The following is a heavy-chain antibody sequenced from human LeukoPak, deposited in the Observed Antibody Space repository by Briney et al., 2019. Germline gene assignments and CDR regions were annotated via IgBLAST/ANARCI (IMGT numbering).Heavy chain of an antibody. V-gene: IGHV3-23*01. J-gene: IGHJ4*02. CDR1: GFTFSSYA. D-gene: IGHD5-18*01. CDR2: YTSDCGGT. Sequence: LPGASLRLSCAASGFTFSSYAMSWGRKAPGKGLEWVSFYTSDCGGTYYADSVRGRFTVSRDNPKNTLCLQMNSLRAEDTAVYYCAKIHLDTDNFDYWGQGTLVTVSS. CDR3: AKIHLDTDNFDY.